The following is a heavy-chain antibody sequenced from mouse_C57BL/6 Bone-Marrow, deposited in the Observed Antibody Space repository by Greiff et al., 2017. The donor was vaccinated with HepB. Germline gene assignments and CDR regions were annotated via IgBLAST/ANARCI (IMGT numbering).Heavy chain of an antibody. Sequence: EVNVVESGGGLVKPGGSLKLSCAASGFTFSDYGMHWVRQAPEKGLEWVAYISSGSSTIYYADTVKGRFTISRDNAKNTLFLKMTSLRSEDTAMYYCARGPYGSSYWYFDVWGTGTTVTVSS. J-gene: IGHJ1*03. CDR2: ISSGSSTI. CDR1: GFTFSDYG. V-gene: IGHV5-17*01. D-gene: IGHD1-1*01. CDR3: ARGPYGSSYWYFDV.